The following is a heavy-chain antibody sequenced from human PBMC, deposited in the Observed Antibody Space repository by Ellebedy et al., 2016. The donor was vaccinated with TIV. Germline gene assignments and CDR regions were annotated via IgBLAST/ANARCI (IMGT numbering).Heavy chain of an antibody. V-gene: IGHV3-7*01. CDR2: IKQDGSAK. CDR1: GCTLSSYW. J-gene: IGHJ6*03. Sequence: GGSLRLSXAASGCTLSSYWMQWVRQAPGKGLEWVANIKQDGSAKYYVDSVKGRFTISRDNAKNSVYLQMNNLRAEDTAVYYCARRYMDVWGRGTTVTVSS. CDR3: ARRYMDV.